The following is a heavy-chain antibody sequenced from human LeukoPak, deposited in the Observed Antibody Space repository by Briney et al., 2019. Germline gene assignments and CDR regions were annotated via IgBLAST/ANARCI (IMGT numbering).Heavy chain of an antibody. CDR2: ISYDGSNK. CDR3: AKDRGPSIAAAGQYYYYGMDV. V-gene: IGHV3-30*18. J-gene: IGHJ6*02. D-gene: IGHD6-13*01. CDR1: GFTFSSYG. Sequence: PGRSLRLSCAASGFTFSSYGMHWVRQAPGKGLEWAAVISYDGSNKYYADSVKGRFTISRDNSKNTLYLQMNGLRAEDTAVYYCAKDRGPSIAAAGQYYYYGMDVWGQGTTVTVSS.